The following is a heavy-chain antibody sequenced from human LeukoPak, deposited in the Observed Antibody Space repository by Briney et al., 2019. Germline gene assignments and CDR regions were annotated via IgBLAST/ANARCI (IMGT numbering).Heavy chain of an antibody. J-gene: IGHJ4*02. D-gene: IGHD6-13*01. V-gene: IGHV3-23*01. CDR1: GFTFSNYA. CDR2: IGGGPV. CDR3: STSPSFGSSWYQFNY. Sequence: GGSLRLSCAASGFTFSNYAMTWVRQAPGKGLEWVSTIGGGPVYYADSVKGRFTISRDDSKNTLFLQMNSLRAEDTAVYYCSTSPSFGSSWYQFNYWGQGTLVTVSS.